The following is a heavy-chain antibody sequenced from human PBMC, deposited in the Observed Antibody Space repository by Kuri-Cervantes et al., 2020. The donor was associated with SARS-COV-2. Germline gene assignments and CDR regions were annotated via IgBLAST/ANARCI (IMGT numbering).Heavy chain of an antibody. J-gene: IGHJ6*03. Sequence: GSLRLSCTVSGDSFGGNSYYWDWIRQPPGKGLEWTGSIYYTGSTSYNAALKSRVTISVDTSKNQFSLKLSSVTAADTAVYYCARGEVVVVSSAVAYYYYIDVWDKGTTVTVSS. D-gene: IGHD2-2*01. CDR1: GDSFGGNSYY. V-gene: IGHV4-39*07. CDR2: IYYTGST. CDR3: ARGEVVVVSSAVAYYYYIDV.